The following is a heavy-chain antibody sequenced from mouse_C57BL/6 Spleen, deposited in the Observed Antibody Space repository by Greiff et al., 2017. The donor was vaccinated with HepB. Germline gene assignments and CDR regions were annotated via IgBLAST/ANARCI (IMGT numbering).Heavy chain of an antibody. CDR1: GFSFSDYG. CDR3: ARFPYGSSGYWYFDV. J-gene: IGHJ1*03. Sequence: EVHLVESGGGLVKPGGSLKLSCAASGFSFSDYGMHWVRQAPEKGLEWVAYISSGSSTIYYADTVKGRFTISRDNAKNTLFLQMTSLRSEDTAMYYCARFPYGSSGYWYFDVWGTGTTVTVSS. D-gene: IGHD1-1*01. CDR2: ISSGSSTI. V-gene: IGHV5-17*01.